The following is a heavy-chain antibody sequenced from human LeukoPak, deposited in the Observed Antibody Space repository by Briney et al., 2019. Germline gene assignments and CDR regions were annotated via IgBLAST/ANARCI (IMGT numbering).Heavy chain of an antibody. CDR2: INPNSGGT. CDR1: GYSFTDKY. J-gene: IGHJ4*02. D-gene: IGHD3-10*01. Sequence: ASVKVSCKASGYSFTDKYMHWVRQAPGQGLEWMGWINPNSGGTNYAQKFQGRVTMTRDTSISTAYMELSRLRSDDTAVYYCARDYRDVLLWFGELSKWGQGTLVTVSS. V-gene: IGHV1-2*02. CDR3: ARDYRDVLLWFGELSK.